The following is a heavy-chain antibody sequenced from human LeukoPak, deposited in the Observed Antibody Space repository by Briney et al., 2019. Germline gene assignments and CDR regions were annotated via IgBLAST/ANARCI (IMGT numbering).Heavy chain of an antibody. CDR3: ARVSGLGMNEYYQH. CDR1: GLTFSNSW. J-gene: IGHJ1*01. D-gene: IGHD3-10*01. Sequence: GGSLRLSCEASGLTFSNSWMHWIRQAPGKGLVWVSRINNEGATISYADSVKGRFTISRDNAKNTLYLQMNSLRAEDTAVYYCARVSGLGMNEYYQHWGQGTLVTVAS. CDR2: INNEGATI. V-gene: IGHV3-74*01.